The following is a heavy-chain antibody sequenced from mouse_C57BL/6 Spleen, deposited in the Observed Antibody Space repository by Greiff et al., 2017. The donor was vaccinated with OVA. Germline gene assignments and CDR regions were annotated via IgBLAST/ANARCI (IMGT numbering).Heavy chain of an antibody. J-gene: IGHJ4*01. V-gene: IGHV2-6-1*01. CDR1: GFSLTSYG. CDR2: IWSDGST. CDR3: ARHDYDGYYSYAMDY. D-gene: IGHD2-3*01. Sequence: QVQLKESGPGLVAPSQSLSITCTVSGFSLTSYGVHWVRQPPGKGLEWLVVIWSDGSTTYNSALKSRLSISKDNSKSQVFLKMNSLQTDDTAMYYCARHDYDGYYSYAMDYWGQGTSVTVSS.